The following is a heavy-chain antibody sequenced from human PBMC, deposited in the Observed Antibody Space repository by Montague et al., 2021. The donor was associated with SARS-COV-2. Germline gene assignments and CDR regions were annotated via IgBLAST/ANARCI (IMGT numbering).Heavy chain of an antibody. CDR1: GGSISSYY. CDR2: IYYSRST. CDR3: ARRRERWSDAFDI. J-gene: IGHJ3*02. Sequence: SETLSLTCTVSGGSISSYYWSWIRQPPGKGLEWIGYIYYSRSTNYNPSLKGRVTISVDTSKNQFSLKVRSVTAADTAVYYCARRRERWSDAFDIWGQGTMVTVSS. V-gene: IGHV4-59*08. D-gene: IGHD2-15*01.